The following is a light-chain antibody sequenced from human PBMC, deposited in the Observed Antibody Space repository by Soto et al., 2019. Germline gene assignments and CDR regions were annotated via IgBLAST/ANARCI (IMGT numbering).Light chain of an antibody. CDR3: QQSAISPLT. Sequence: EIVLTQSPSTLSLSPGERATLSCRASQGVTNNYLAWFQQKPGQAPRLLIYDTSYRATGIPDRFSGSGSGTDFTLTINKLEPEDFAIYYCQQSAISPLTFGGGAKVEIK. CDR1: QGVTNNY. V-gene: IGKV3-20*01. CDR2: DTS. J-gene: IGKJ4*01.